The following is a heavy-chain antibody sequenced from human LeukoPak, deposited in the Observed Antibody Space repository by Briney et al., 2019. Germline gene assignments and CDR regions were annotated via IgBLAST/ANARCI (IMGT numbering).Heavy chain of an antibody. CDR2: INHSGST. Sequence: KPSETLSLTCAVYGVSFSGYYWSWIRQPPGKGLEWIGEINHSGSTNYNPSLKSRVTISVDTSKNQFSLKLSSVTAADTAVYYCARGRIGYCSSTSCYSRGMDVWGQGTTVTVSS. CDR3: ARGRIGYCSSTSCYSRGMDV. V-gene: IGHV4-34*01. D-gene: IGHD2-2*02. J-gene: IGHJ6*02. CDR1: GVSFSGYY.